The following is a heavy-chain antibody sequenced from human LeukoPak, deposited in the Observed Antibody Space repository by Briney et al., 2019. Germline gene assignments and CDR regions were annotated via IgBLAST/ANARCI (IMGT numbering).Heavy chain of an antibody. J-gene: IGHJ6*03. CDR2: LYYMRGA. CDR1: GGSISGYY. D-gene: IGHD6-6*01. Sequence: SETLSLTCTVSGGSISGYYWNWSRQPPGKGVEWIGNLYYMRGAWYKSSLKSRVTTSVDTSRNEFSLKLSSVTAADTAVYYCARESDSSSSIYYYYYIDVWGKGTMVTVSS. V-gene: IGHV4-59*01. CDR3: ARESDSSSSIYYYYYIDV.